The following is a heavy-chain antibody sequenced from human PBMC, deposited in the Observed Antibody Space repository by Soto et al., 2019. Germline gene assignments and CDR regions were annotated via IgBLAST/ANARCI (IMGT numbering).Heavy chain of an antibody. CDR2: IYYSGST. V-gene: IGHV4-59*01. CDR1: GGSISSYY. CDR3: ARVRRLAPLWFGEQVRGFDY. Sequence: PSETLSLTCTVSGGSISSYYWSWIRQPPGKGLEWIGYIYYSGSTNYNPSLKSRVTISVDTSKNQFSLKLSSVTAADTAVYYCARVRRLAPLWFGEQVRGFDYWGQGTLVTVPQ. D-gene: IGHD3-10*01. J-gene: IGHJ4*02.